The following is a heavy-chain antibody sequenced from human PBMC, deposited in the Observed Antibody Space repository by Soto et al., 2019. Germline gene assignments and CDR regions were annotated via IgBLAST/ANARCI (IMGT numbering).Heavy chain of an antibody. D-gene: IGHD1-26*01. CDR3: ARDYSVSRYYGMDV. Sequence: EVQLVETGGGLIQPGGSLRIYCAASGFTVSSNYMSWVRQAPGKWLEWVSLIYSGGSAYYADSVKGRFTISRDNSKNTLYLQMNSLRAEDTGVYYCARDYSVSRYYGMDVWGQGTKVTVSS. J-gene: IGHJ6*02. V-gene: IGHV3-53*02. CDR2: IYSGGSA. CDR1: GFTVSSNY.